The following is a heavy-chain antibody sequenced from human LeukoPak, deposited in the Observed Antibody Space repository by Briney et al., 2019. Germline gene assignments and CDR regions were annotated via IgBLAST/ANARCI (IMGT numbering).Heavy chain of an antibody. D-gene: IGHD2-15*01. CDR1: GFTFSRYA. J-gene: IGHJ4*02. CDR3: AKGATLSTRMYYFDY. Sequence: GGSLRLSCAASGFTFSRYAMSWIRQAPGKGLEWVSAISGSGGSTYYADSVKGRFTISRDNSKNTLYLQMNSLRAEDTAVYYCAKGATLSTRMYYFDYWGQGTLVTVSS. V-gene: IGHV3-23*01. CDR2: ISGSGGST.